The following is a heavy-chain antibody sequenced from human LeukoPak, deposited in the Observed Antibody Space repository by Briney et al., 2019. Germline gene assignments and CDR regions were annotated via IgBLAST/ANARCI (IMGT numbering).Heavy chain of an antibody. CDR3: ARVRSLAYCGGDCYVHYYYYYMDV. CDR1: GFTFSSYW. Sequence: PGGSLRLSCAASGFTFSSYWMSWVRQAPGKGLEWVANIKQDGSEKNYVDSVKGRFTISRDNAKNSLYLQMNSLRAEDTAVYYCARVRSLAYCGGDCYVHYYYYYMDVWGKGTTVTISS. V-gene: IGHV3-7*01. J-gene: IGHJ6*03. D-gene: IGHD2-21*02. CDR2: IKQDGSEK.